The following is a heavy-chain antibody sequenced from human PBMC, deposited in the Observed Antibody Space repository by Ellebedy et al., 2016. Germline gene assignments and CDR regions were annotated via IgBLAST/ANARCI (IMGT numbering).Heavy chain of an antibody. Sequence: GESLKISXAVSGFTFSSYSMNWVRQAPGKGLEWVSYISSSSSTIYYADSVKGRFTISRDNAKNSLYLQMNSLRAEDTAVYYCARAYGDYVGYWGQGTLVTVSS. J-gene: IGHJ4*02. D-gene: IGHD4-17*01. CDR3: ARAYGDYVGY. V-gene: IGHV3-48*04. CDR1: GFTFSSYS. CDR2: ISSSSSTI.